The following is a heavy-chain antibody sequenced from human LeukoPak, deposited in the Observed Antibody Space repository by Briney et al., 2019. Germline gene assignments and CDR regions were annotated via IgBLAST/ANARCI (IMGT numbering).Heavy chain of an antibody. CDR3: ATQRGTDYYDSSGYFDAFDI. J-gene: IGHJ3*02. CDR1: GFTFSSYE. CDR2: ISSSGSTI. D-gene: IGHD3-22*01. V-gene: IGHV3-48*03. Sequence: PGGSLRLSCAASGFTFSSYEMNWVRQAPGKGLEWVSYISSSGSTIYYADSVKGRFTISRHNAKNSLYLQMNSLRAEDTAVYYCATQRGTDYYDSSGYFDAFDIWGQGTMVTVSS.